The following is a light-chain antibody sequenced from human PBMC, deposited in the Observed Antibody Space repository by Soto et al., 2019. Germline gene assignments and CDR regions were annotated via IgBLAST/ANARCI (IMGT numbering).Light chain of an antibody. V-gene: IGLV2-14*03. CDR1: SNDIGGYNF. Sequence: QSALTQPASVSGSPGQSITISCTGTSNDIGGYNFVSWYQQHPGKAPKLMIYDVSDRPSGVSNRFSGSKSGNTASLTISGLQPEDEADYYCSSYRSITTSYVFGTWTKLTVL. CDR3: SSYRSITTSYV. CDR2: DVS. J-gene: IGLJ1*01.